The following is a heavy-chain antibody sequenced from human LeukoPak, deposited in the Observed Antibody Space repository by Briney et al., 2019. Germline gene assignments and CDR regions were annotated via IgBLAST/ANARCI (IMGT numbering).Heavy chain of an antibody. CDR2: ITTGGIT. Sequence: GGSLRLSCAASGFTFSTYAMTWVRQAPGKGLEGVSTITTGGITYHADSVKGRFTISRDISKSTLYLQMNGLRAEDTAMYYCAKHGTSGYNFFDSWGQGTLVTVSS. D-gene: IGHD3-22*01. V-gene: IGHV3-23*01. J-gene: IGHJ4*02. CDR3: AKHGTSGYNFFDS. CDR1: GFTFSTYA.